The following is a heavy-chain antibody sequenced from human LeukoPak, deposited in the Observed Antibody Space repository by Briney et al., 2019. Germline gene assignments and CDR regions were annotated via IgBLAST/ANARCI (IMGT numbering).Heavy chain of an antibody. Sequence: GGSLRLSCAASGFTFSSYAMSWVRQAPGKGLEWVSAISGSGGSTYYADSVKGRFTISRDNSKNTLYLQMNSLRAEDTAVYYCARVSDYGDYGILYYFDYWGQGTLVTVSS. D-gene: IGHD4-17*01. J-gene: IGHJ4*02. V-gene: IGHV3-23*01. CDR2: ISGSGGST. CDR3: ARVSDYGDYGILYYFDY. CDR1: GFTFSSYA.